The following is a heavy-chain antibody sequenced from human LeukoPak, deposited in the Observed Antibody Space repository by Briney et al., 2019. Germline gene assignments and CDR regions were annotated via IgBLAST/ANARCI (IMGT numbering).Heavy chain of an antibody. J-gene: IGHJ4*02. CDR1: GFTFSSYA. CDR3: ARDDCSSTSCYSPHDY. CDR2: ISYDGSNK. V-gene: IGHV3-30-3*01. D-gene: IGHD2-2*01. Sequence: GGSLRLSCAASGFTFSSYAMHWVRQAPGKGLEWVAVISYDGSNKYYADSVKGRFTISRDNSKNTLYLQMNSLRAEDTAVYYCARDDCSSTSCYSPHDYWGQGTLVTVSS.